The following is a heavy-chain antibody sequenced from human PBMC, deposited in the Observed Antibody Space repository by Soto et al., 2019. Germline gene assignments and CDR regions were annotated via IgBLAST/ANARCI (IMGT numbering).Heavy chain of an antibody. CDR1: GGSIGSYY. Sequence: SETLSLTCTVSGGSIGSYYWSWIRQPQGRGLEWIGFIYYAGSTKYNPSLKSRVTISVDTSKNQFSLKLSSVTAADTAVYYCARTYCSSTSCYPELDYWGQGTLVTVSS. D-gene: IGHD2-2*01. J-gene: IGHJ4*02. CDR3: ARTYCSSTSCYPELDY. CDR2: IYYAGST. V-gene: IGHV4-59*08.